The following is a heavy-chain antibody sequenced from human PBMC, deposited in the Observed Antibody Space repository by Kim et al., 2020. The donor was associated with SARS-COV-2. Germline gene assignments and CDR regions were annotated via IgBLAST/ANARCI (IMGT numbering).Heavy chain of an antibody. J-gene: IGHJ4*02. Sequence: YADSVKGRFTISRDNAKNSLYLQMNSLRAEDTAVYYCAISRGYSYGYLGYWGQGTLVTVSS. V-gene: IGHV3-21*01. CDR3: AISRGYSYGYLGY. D-gene: IGHD5-18*01.